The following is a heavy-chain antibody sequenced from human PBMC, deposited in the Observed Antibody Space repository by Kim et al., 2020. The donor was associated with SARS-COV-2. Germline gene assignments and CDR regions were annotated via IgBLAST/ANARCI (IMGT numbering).Heavy chain of an antibody. Sequence: SETLSLTCTVSGGSISRSSYYWGWIRQPPRKGLEWIGSIYYSGSTYYNPSLKSRVTISVDTSKIQFSLKLSSVTAADTAVYYCARSSSSWYGDYYYGMDGWGQGTTVTVSS. V-gene: IGHV4-39*01. CDR1: GGSISRSSYY. CDR2: IYYSGST. D-gene: IGHD6-13*01. CDR3: ARSSSSWYGDYYYGMDG. J-gene: IGHJ6*02.